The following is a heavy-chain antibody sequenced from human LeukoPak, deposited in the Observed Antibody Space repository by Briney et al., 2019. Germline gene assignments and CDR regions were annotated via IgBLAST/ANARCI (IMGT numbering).Heavy chain of an antibody. CDR3: ASRNYYDTTGYYQFYFDY. Sequence: ASVGVSCKASGYTFTNFGITWVRQAPGQGLEWMGWIAPYNGDTHYTQSLQDRVTMTTDTSTSTAYMELRSLRSDDTAVYYCASRNYYDTTGYYQFYFDYWGQGTLVTVSS. CDR1: GYTFTNFG. D-gene: IGHD3-22*01. J-gene: IGHJ4*02. CDR2: IAPYNGDT. V-gene: IGHV1-18*01.